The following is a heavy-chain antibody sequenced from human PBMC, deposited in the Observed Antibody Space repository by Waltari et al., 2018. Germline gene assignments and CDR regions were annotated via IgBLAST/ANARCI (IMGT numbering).Heavy chain of an antibody. J-gene: IGHJ6*03. Sequence: QVQLVQSGAEVKKPGASVKVSCTSSEYTFITSGITWVRQAPGQGLEWMGGVTAKNGYTKSAQNLQARVTMSTDRSTSTVYMELRSLGSGDPAMYYCATVAYDFARGLTGFYMDVWGNGTTVAVSS. CDR2: VTAKNGYT. CDR1: EYTFITSG. CDR3: ATVAYDFARGLTGFYMDV. D-gene: IGHD3-16*01. V-gene: IGHV1-18*01.